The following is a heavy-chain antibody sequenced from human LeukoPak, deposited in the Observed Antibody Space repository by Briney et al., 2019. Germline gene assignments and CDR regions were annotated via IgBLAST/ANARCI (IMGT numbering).Heavy chain of an antibody. Sequence: PSETLSLTCTVSGGSISSSSYYWGWIRQPPGKGLEWIGSIYYSGSTYYNPSLKSRVTISVDTSKNQFSLKLSSVTAADTAVYYCARDCSGEGNWFDPWGQGTLVTVSS. CDR3: ARDCSGEGNWFDP. D-gene: IGHD2-15*01. CDR1: GGSISSSSYY. J-gene: IGHJ5*02. CDR2: IYYSGST. V-gene: IGHV4-39*07.